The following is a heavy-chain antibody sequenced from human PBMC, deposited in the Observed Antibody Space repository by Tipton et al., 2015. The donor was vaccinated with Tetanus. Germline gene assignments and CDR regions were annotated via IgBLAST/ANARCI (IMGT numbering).Heavy chain of an antibody. V-gene: IGHV4-31*03. Sequence: TLSLTCSVSGASISSGGYFWNWVRQHPGKGLEWIGYIYYSGDTYINPSLKSRVTISTDKSKNQVSLRLNSVTAADTAVYFCARTPDYYYGMDVWGQGTTVTVSS. CDR1: GASISSGGYF. J-gene: IGHJ6*02. CDR3: ARTPDYYYGMDV. CDR2: IYYSGDT.